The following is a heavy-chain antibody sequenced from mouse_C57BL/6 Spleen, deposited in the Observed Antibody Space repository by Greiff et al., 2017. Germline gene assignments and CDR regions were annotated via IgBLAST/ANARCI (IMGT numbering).Heavy chain of an antibody. D-gene: IGHD2-12*01. Sequence: VQLQQPGAELVMPGASVKLSCKASGYTFTSYWMHWVKQRPGQGLEWIGEIDPSDSYPNYNQKFKGKSTLTVDKSSSTAYMQLSSLTSEDSAVYYCVLRRYFDVWGTGTTVTVSS. CDR3: VLRRYFDV. V-gene: IGHV1-69*01. CDR1: GYTFTSYW. CDR2: IDPSDSYP. J-gene: IGHJ1*03.